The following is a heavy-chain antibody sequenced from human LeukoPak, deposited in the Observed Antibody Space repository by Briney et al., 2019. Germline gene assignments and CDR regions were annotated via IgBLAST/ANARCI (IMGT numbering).Heavy chain of an antibody. CDR1: GFTFSNYA. V-gene: IGHV3-23*01. Sequence: GSLRLSCTASGFTFSNYAMGWVRQAPRKGLEWVSAISGSGGTTYYADSVKGRFTVSRDNSKNTLFLQMNSLRGEDTAVYYCAKGLGGYWYFDLWGRGTLVTVSS. CDR2: ISGSGGTT. CDR3: AKGLGGYWYFDL. J-gene: IGHJ2*01. D-gene: IGHD2-15*01.